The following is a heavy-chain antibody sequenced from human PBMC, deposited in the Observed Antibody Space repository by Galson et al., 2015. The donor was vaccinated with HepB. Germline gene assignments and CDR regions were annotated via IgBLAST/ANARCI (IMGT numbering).Heavy chain of an antibody. J-gene: IGHJ4*02. CDR3: AKVAVLRFLEWRPYFDY. D-gene: IGHD3-3*01. CDR1: GFTFSSYA. Sequence: SLRLSCAASGFTFSSYAMSWVRQAPGKGLEWVSAISGSGGSTYYADSVKGRFTISRDNSKNTLYLQMNSLRAEDTAVYYCAKVAVLRFLEWRPYFDYWGQGTLVTVSS. V-gene: IGHV3-23*01. CDR2: ISGSGGST.